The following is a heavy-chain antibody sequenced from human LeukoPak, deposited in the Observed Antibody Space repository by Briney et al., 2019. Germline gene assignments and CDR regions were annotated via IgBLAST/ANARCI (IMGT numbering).Heavy chain of an antibody. J-gene: IGHJ4*02. CDR3: ARGLYGYGDY. D-gene: IGHD5-18*01. V-gene: IGHV1-2*02. CDR2: INVNTGVT. CDR1: GYTXTGYF. Sequence: ASVKVSCKASGYTXTGYFMHWVRQAPGQGLEWMGWINVNTGVTSYAERFQGRVTVTRDTPISTAYMELSSLTSDDTAVYYCARGLYGYGDYWGQGTLVTVSS.